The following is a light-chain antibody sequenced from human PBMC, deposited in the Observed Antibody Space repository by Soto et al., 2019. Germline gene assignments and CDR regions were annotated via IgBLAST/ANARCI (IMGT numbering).Light chain of an antibody. CDR1: SSDVGGYKY. V-gene: IGLV2-8*01. J-gene: IGLJ1*01. Sequence: QSVLTQPPSASGSPGQSVTISCTGTSSDVGGYKYVSWYQQHPGKAPKLMILEVNKRPSGVPDRFSGSKSGNTASLTVSGLQAEDEADYYCSSYAGINNVGVFGTGTKVTVL. CDR2: EVN. CDR3: SSYAGINNVGV.